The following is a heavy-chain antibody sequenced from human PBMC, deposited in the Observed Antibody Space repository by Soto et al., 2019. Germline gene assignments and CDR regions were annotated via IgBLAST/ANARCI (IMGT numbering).Heavy chain of an antibody. D-gene: IGHD2-21*02. CDR3: TRDTRSDSNWFDP. J-gene: IGHJ5*02. CDR1: GYAFSSYY. Sequence: ASAEVSCEASGYAFSSYYIPWLRQAPGQGLEWMGIMHPNSGSSKNAQKFQGRITMTRDTSTSTVYMGLTGLRSDDTAFYYCTRDTRSDSNWFDPWGQGTLVTVSS. CDR2: MHPNSGSS. V-gene: IGHV1-46*01.